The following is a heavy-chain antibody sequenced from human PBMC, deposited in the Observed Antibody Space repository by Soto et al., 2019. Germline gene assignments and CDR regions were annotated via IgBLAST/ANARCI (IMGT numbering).Heavy chain of an antibody. D-gene: IGHD2-15*01. J-gene: IGHJ4*02. CDR1: GFTFSSYA. CDR2: ISGSGGST. CDR3: AITPQFRPLDY. V-gene: IGHV3-23*01. Sequence: GGSLRLSCAASGFTFSSYAMSWVRQAPGKGLEWVSAISGSGGSTYYADSVKGRFTLSRDNSKNTLYLQMNSLRAEDTAVYYCAITPQFRPLDYWGQGTLVTVSS.